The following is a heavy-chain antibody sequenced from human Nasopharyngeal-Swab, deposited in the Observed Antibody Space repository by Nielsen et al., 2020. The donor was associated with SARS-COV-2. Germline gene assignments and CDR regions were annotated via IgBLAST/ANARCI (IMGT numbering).Heavy chain of an antibody. J-gene: IGHJ5*02. CDR1: GGSISSGGYY. D-gene: IGHD6-13*01. V-gene: IGHV4-31*03. Sequence: SETLSLTCTVSGGSISSGGYYWSWIRQHPGKGLEWIGYIYYSGSTYYNPSLKSRVTISVDTSKNQFSLKLSSVTAADTAVYYCARGGNSKRRRWFDPWGQGTLVTVSS. CDR3: ARGGNSKRRRWFDP. CDR2: IYYSGST.